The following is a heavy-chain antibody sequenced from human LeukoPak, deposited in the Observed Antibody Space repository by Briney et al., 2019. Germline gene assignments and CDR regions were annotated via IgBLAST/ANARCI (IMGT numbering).Heavy chain of an antibody. CDR2: IYYSGST. CDR1: GGSISSYY. CDR3: ARKDYDFWSGYYHDY. V-gene: IGHV4-59*12. D-gene: IGHD3-3*01. J-gene: IGHJ4*02. Sequence: SETLSLTCTVSGGSISSYYWSWIRQPPGKGLEWIGYIYYSGSTNYNPSLKSRVTISVDTSKNQFSLKLSSVTAADTAVYYCARKDYDFWSGYYHDYWGQGTLVTVSS.